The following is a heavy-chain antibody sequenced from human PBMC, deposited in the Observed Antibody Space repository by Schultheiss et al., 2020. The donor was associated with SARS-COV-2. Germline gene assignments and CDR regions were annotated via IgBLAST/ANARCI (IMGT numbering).Heavy chain of an antibody. Sequence: GGSLRLSCAASGLTFSSYAMHWVRQAPGKGLEWVAFISSDGTQKYYQDSVRGRFTVSRDDSENTLYLQMNSLRAEDTAVYYCARVVRGVIPAGMDVWGQGTTVTVSS. CDR3: ARVVRGVIPAGMDV. D-gene: IGHD3-10*01. CDR1: GLTFSSYA. V-gene: IGHV3-30*03. CDR2: ISSDGTQK. J-gene: IGHJ6*02.